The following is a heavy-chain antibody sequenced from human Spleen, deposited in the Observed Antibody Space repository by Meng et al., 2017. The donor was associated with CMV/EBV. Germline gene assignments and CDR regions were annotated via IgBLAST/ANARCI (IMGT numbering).Heavy chain of an antibody. CDR1: GGSFSGYY. V-gene: IGHV4-34*01. CDR3: ARAQSTVTTGRNFQY. Sequence: QVQLQQWGAGLLKTSETLSLTCSVYGGSFSGYYWSWSRQPPGKGLEWIGEINHSGSTNYNPSLKSRVTISVDTSKNQFALKLSSVTAADTAVYYCARAQSTVTTGRNFQYWVQGTLVTVSS. J-gene: IGHJ1*01. CDR2: INHSGST. D-gene: IGHD4-17*01.